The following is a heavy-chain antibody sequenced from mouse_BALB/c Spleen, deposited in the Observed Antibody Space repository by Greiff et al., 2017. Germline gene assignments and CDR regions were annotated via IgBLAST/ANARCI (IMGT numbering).Heavy chain of an antibody. CDR1: GYTFPDYN. CDR2: IYPYNGGT. D-gene: IGHD2-10*02. J-gene: IGHJ2*01. Sequence: EVQLQQSGPELVKPGASVKISCKASGYTFPDYNMHWVKQSHGKSLEWIGYIYPYNGGTGYNQKFKSKSTLTVDNSSSTAYMELRSLTSEDSAVYYCARGYGNYLDYWGQGTTLTVSS. CDR3: ARGYGNYLDY. V-gene: IGHV1S29*02.